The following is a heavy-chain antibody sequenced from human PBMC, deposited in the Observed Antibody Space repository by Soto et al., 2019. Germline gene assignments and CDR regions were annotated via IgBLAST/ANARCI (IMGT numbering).Heavy chain of an antibody. V-gene: IGHV1-2*02. J-gene: IGHJ4*02. CDR1: GYTFIDYY. D-gene: IGHD6-19*01. Sequence: QVQLVQSGAEVKKPGASVKVSCEASGYTFIDYYMHWVRQAPGQGFEWMGRITPKPGGTNYAQKFPGRVPMSSDTSLKAAYIALSTLISEDTAVYYCARSPVYISDWNYFDLWGQGPLVTFSS. CDR3: ARSPVYISDWNYFDL. CDR2: ITPKPGGT.